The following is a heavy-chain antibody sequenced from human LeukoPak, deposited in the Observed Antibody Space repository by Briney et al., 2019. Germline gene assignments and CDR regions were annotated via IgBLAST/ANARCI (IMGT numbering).Heavy chain of an antibody. Sequence: GGSMRLSCAASGFTFSTYAMSWVRQAPGKGLEWVSAISGSGGSTYYADSVKGRFTISRDNSKNTLYLQMNSLRAEDTAVYYCAKGRRDAVSFDYWGQGTLVTVSS. J-gene: IGHJ4*02. D-gene: IGHD2-21*01. CDR1: GFTFSTYA. CDR3: AKGRRDAVSFDY. CDR2: ISGSGGST. V-gene: IGHV3-23*01.